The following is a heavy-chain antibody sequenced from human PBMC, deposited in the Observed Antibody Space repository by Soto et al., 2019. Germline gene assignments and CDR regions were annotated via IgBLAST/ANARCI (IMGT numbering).Heavy chain of an antibody. CDR1: GYSFSGNQ. CDR3: ATKPSPDYTRWGLDT. CDR2: INPKSDDT. Sequence: VASVTVSCKPSGYSFSGNQIHWLRRAPGQGLEWMGRINPKSDDTDYAQKFQGRVTMTRDTSIDTAYLELTGLTSDDTAIYHCATKPSPDYTRWGLDTWGQGTLVTVSS. V-gene: IGHV1-2*02. D-gene: IGHD4-4*01. J-gene: IGHJ5*02.